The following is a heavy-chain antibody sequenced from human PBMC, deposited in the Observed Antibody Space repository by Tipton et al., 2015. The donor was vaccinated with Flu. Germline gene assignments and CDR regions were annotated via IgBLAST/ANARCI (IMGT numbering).Heavy chain of an antibody. V-gene: IGHV3-23*01. CDR1: GFTFNISP. D-gene: IGHD3-22*01. Sequence: AASGFTFNISPMTWVRQAPGKGLEWVSAISGSGSDTYYADSVRGRFTISGDNSKNTLYLQMTSLRAEDTAVYYCAKYYYDRNGYYHNFDYWGQGTLVTVSS. CDR2: ISGSGSDT. J-gene: IGHJ4*02. CDR3: AKYYYDRNGYYHNFDY.